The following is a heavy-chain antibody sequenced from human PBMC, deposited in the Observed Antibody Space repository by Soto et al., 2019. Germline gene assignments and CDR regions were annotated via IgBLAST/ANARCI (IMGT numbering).Heavy chain of an antibody. CDR3: ARVVTAIGFDY. CDR2: INAGNGDT. CDR1: GYTFTNYA. D-gene: IGHD2-21*02. Sequence: ASVKVSCKASGYTFTNYAIHWVRQAPGQRLEWMGWINAGNGDTKYSQKFQGRVTITRDTSASTAYMEVSSLRSEDTAVYYCARVVTAIGFDYWGQVTQVTVS. V-gene: IGHV1-3*01. J-gene: IGHJ4*02.